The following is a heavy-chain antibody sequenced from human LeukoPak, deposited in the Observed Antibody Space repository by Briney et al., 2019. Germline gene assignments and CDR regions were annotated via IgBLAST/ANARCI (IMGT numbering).Heavy chain of an antibody. CDR1: GYTFTGYY. CDR3: AREPNVDKGFDY. V-gene: IGHV1-18*04. CDR2: ISAYNGNT. J-gene: IGHJ4*02. D-gene: IGHD3/OR15-3a*01. Sequence: ASVKVSCKASGYTFTGYYMHWVRQAPGQGLEWMGWISAYNGNTNYAQKLQGRVTMTTDTSTSTAYMELRSLRSDDTAVYYCAREPNVDKGFDYWGQGTLVTVSS.